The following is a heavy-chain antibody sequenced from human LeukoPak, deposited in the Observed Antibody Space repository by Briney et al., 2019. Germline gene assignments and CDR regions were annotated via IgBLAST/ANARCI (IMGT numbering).Heavy chain of an antibody. Sequence: GGSLRLSCAASGFTVSSNYMSWVRQAPGKGLEWVSVIYSGGSTYYADSVKGRFTISRDNSKNTLYLQMNSLRAEDTAIYYCAKSERATYGSGNYAFDIWGQGTLVTVSS. CDR1: GFTVSSNY. CDR2: IYSGGST. D-gene: IGHD3-10*01. CDR3: AKSERATYGSGNYAFDI. V-gene: IGHV3-53*01. J-gene: IGHJ3*02.